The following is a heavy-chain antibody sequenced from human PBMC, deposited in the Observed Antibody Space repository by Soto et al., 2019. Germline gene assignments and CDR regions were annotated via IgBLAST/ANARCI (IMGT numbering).Heavy chain of an antibody. J-gene: IGHJ6*02. V-gene: IGHV4-34*01. Sequence: PSETLSLTCAVYGGSFSGYYWSWIRQPPGKGLEWIGEINHSGSTNYNPSLKSRVTISVDTSKNQFSLKLSSVTAADTAVYYCARPRRGYRYGVHYYYGMDVWGQGTTVTVSS. CDR3: ARPRRGYRYGVHYYYGMDV. D-gene: IGHD5-18*01. CDR1: GGSFSGYY. CDR2: INHSGST.